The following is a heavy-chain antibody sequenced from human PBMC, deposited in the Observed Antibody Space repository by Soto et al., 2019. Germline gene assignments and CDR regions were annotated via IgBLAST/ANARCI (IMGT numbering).Heavy chain of an antibody. Sequence: QVQLVQSGAEVKKPGASVKVSCRTSGYTFSRYYMHWVRQAPGQGLEWMGIINPSSGSPNYAQKFLGMLTVTRDKSTSTGYMELNGLTSEDTAMYYCARGVVVKVYEMGGPDYWGQGTLVTVSS. CDR1: GYTFSRYY. V-gene: IGHV1-46*01. CDR2: INPSSGSP. D-gene: IGHD2-8*01. CDR3: ARGVVVKVYEMGGPDY. J-gene: IGHJ4*02.